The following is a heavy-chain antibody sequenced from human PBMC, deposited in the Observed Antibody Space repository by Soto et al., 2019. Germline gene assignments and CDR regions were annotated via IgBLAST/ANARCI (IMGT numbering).Heavy chain of an antibody. Sequence: QEELQMSGPGLVKPSGTLSLTCAVSTDSLTKSNWWSWVRLPPGKGLEWIGEISDSGGTKYNPSLRRRVAISIDRYNNQLSLNLNSVTAAATAMYYCVRHSGCALDSWGQGALVTVSS. V-gene: IGHV4-4*02. CDR1: TDSLTKSNW. CDR3: VRHSGCALDS. D-gene: IGHD6-19*01. J-gene: IGHJ4*02. CDR2: ISDSGGT.